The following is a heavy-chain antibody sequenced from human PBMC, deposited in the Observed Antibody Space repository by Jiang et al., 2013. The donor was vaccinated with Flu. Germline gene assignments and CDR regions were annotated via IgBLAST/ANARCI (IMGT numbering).Heavy chain of an antibody. D-gene: IGHD5-18*01. CDR3: ARGGDTAMVIDY. Sequence: TVSGGSISSYYWNWIRQPPGKGLEWIGYIYHTGSTNYNPSLKSRVTISVDTSKNQFSLKLSSVTAADTAVYYCARGGDTAMVIDYWGQGTLVTVSS. V-gene: IGHV4-59*01. J-gene: IGHJ4*02. CDR1: GGSISSYY. CDR2: IYHTGST.